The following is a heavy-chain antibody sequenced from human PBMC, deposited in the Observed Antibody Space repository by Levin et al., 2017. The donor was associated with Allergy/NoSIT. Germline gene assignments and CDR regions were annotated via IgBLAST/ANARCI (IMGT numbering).Heavy chain of an antibody. D-gene: IGHD3-16*01. J-gene: IGHJ3*02. CDR3: AKDRVTYSGLISFDI. Sequence: GGSLRLSCAASGFTFSSYAMSWVRQAPGKGLEWVSGISTSGYSTYFADSVKGRFTISRDNSKNTLYLQMNSLRAEDTAVYYCAKDRVTYSGLISFDIWGQGTVVTVSS. CDR1: GFTFSSYA. V-gene: IGHV3-23*01. CDR2: ISTSGYST.